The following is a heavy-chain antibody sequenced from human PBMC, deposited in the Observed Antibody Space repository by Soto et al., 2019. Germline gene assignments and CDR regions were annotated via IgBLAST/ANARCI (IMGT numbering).Heavy chain of an antibody. CDR2: ISGSGGST. D-gene: IGHD3-10*01. V-gene: IGHV3-23*01. J-gene: IGHJ4*02. CDR3: ARDPYNFGSGSYLSHFFDY. CDR1: GLTVNSAW. Sequence: GGSLRLSCAASGLTVNSAWMSWVRQAPGKGLEWVSVISGSGGSTYYADSVKGRFTISRDNSKNTLYLQMNSLRAEDTAVYYCARDPYNFGSGSYLSHFFDYWGQGTLVTVSS.